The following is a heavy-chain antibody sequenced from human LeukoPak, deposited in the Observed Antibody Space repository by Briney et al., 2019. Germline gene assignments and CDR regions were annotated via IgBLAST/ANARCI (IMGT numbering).Heavy chain of an antibody. V-gene: IGHV3-30*18. J-gene: IGHJ4*02. CDR1: GFTFSSYA. CDR2: ISYDGSNK. Sequence: GGSLRLSCAASGFTFSSYAMHWVRQAPGKGLEWVAVISYDGSNKYYADSVKGRFTISRDNSKNTLYLQMNSLRAEDTAVYYCAKDSDEVDKEYYYDSSGPWGHFDYWGQGTLVTVSS. CDR3: AKDSDEVDKEYYYDSSGPWGHFDY. D-gene: IGHD3-22*01.